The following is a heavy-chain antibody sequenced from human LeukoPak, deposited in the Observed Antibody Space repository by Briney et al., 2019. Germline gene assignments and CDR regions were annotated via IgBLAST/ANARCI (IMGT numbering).Heavy chain of an antibody. Sequence: AGALRLSCAASGFTLSSYAMSWVRQAPGKGLEWVSAISGSGGSTYYADSVKGRFTISRDNSKNTLYLQMNSLRAEDTAVYYCAKDENYYDSSGYYYYYYMDVWGKGTTVTVSS. D-gene: IGHD3-22*01. CDR2: ISGSGGST. J-gene: IGHJ6*03. CDR1: GFTLSSYA. CDR3: AKDENYYDSSGYYYYYYMDV. V-gene: IGHV3-23*01.